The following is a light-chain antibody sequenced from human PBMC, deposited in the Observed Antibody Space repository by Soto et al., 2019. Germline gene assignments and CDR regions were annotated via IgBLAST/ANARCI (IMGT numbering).Light chain of an antibody. V-gene: IGLV2-14*01. CDR3: SSYNSSSTV. J-gene: IGLJ1*01. Sequence: QSVLTQPASVSGSPGQSITISCTGTTSDIGADDFVSWYQHHPDKTPKLIIFEVTFRPTGISHRFSASKSGNTASLTISGLEAGEEADYYCSSYNSSSTVFGNGTKVTV. CDR1: TSDIGADDF. CDR2: EVT.